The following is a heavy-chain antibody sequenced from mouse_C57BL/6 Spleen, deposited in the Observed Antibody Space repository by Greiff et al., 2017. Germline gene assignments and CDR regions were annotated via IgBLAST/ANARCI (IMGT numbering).Heavy chain of an antibody. CDR3: ARGRWLLPFDY. Sequence: EVQRVESEGGLVQPGSSMKLSCTASGFTFSDYYMAWVRQVPEKGLEWVANINCDGSSTYYLDSLKSRFIISRDNAKNILYLQMSSLKSEDTATYYCARGRWLLPFDYWGQGTTLTVSS. V-gene: IGHV5-16*01. J-gene: IGHJ2*01. CDR2: INCDGSST. D-gene: IGHD2-3*01. CDR1: GFTFSDYY.